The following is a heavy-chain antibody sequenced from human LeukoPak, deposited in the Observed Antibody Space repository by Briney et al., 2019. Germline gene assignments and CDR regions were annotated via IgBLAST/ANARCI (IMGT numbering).Heavy chain of an antibody. CDR1: GFTFSDYS. V-gene: IGHV3-23*01. D-gene: IGHD5-18*01. J-gene: IGHJ6*03. CDR3: AKGGPWIHDYYYYMDV. Sequence: GGSLRLSCVASGFTFSDYSLNWVRQAPGKGLEWVSAISGSGGSAFYADSVKGRFTISRDNSKNTLYLQMNSLRAEDTAVYYCAKGGPWIHDYYYYMDVWGKGTTVTVSS. CDR2: ISGSGGSA.